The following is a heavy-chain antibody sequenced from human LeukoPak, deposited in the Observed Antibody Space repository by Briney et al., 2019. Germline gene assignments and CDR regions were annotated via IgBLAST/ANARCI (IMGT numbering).Heavy chain of an antibody. D-gene: IGHD6-13*01. V-gene: IGHV1-69*05. CDR3: ARVAAASQGWWFDP. CDR2: IIPIFGTA. CDR1: GGTFSSYA. J-gene: IGHJ5*02. Sequence: GASVKVSCKASGGTFSSYAISWVRQAPGQGLEWMGGIIPIFGTANYAQKFQGRVTSTTDESTSTAYMELSSLRSEDTAVYYCARVAAASQGWWFDPWGQGTLVTVSS.